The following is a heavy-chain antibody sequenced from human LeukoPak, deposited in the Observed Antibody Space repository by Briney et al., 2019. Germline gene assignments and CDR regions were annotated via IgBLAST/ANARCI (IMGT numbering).Heavy chain of an antibody. CDR1: GFTVSNAFSNA. CDR3: ARHYHTDVQASFGY. V-gene: IGHV4-39*01. CDR2: IYYSGST. J-gene: IGHJ4*02. Sequence: GSLRLSCTVSGFTVSNAFSNAWMSWVRQAPGKGLEWIGTIYYSGSTYYNPSLKSRVTMSVDTSQNHFSLKLRSVTAADTAVYYCARHYHTDVQASFGYWGQGTLVTVSS. D-gene: IGHD3-16*02.